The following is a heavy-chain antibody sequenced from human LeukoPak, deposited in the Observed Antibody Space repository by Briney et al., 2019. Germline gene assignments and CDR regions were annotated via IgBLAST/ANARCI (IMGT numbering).Heavy chain of an antibody. J-gene: IGHJ4*02. D-gene: IGHD3-16*01. CDR3: AKDYPFED. CDR1: GFTFSSYW. V-gene: IGHV3-7*03. CDR2: IKQDGSEK. Sequence: GGSLRLSCAASGFTFSSYWMTWVRQAPGKGLEWVANIKQDGSEKYYVDSVKGRFTISRDNAKNSLSLHMNSLRAEDTAVYYCAKDYPFEDWGQGTLVTVSS.